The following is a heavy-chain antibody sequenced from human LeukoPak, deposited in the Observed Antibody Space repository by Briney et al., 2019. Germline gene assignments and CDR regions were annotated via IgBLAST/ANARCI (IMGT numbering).Heavy chain of an antibody. CDR1: GGSISSNY. V-gene: IGHV4-59*01. Sequence: SETLSLACTVSGGSISSNYWSWIRQPPGKGLEWIGYIDNRGSTNYDPSLRSRVTISIDTSRNQFSLNLTSVTAADTAVYYCATCGSLTLVDWGRGTLVTVSS. D-gene: IGHD2-21*01. J-gene: IGHJ4*02. CDR3: ATCGSLTLVD. CDR2: IDNRGST.